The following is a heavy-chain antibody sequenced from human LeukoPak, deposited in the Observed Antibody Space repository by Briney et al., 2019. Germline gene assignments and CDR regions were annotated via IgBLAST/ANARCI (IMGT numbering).Heavy chain of an antibody. CDR1: GFTFSSYS. V-gene: IGHV3-48*01. CDR3: ASDIVVVPAAYYYYYGMDV. Sequence: PGGSLRLSCAASGFTFSSYSMNWVRQAPGKGLEWVSYISSSSSTIYYADSVKGRFTISRDNAKNSLYLQMNSLRAEDTAVYYCASDIVVVPAAYYYYYGMDVWGQGTTVTVSS. J-gene: IGHJ6*02. D-gene: IGHD2-2*01. CDR2: ISSSSSTI.